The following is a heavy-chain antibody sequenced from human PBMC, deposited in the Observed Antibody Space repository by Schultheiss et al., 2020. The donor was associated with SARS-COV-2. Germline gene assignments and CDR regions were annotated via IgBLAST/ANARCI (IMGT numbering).Heavy chain of an antibody. V-gene: IGHV1-2*06. CDR1: GFTFSDYF. Sequence: GESLKISCAASGFTFSDYFIHWVRQAPGQGLEWMGRINPNSGGTNYAQKFQGRVTMTRDTSISTAYMELSRLRSDDTAVYYCARVVPAARASGITRWFDPWGQGTLVTVSS. CDR3: ARVVPAARASGITRWFDP. J-gene: IGHJ5*02. CDR2: INPNSGGT. D-gene: IGHD2-2*01.